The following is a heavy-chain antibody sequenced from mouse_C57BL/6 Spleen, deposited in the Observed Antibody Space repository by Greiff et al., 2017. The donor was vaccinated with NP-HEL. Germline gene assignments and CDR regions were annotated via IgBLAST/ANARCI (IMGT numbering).Heavy chain of an antibody. CDR2: INPYNGDT. CDR1: GYSFTGYF. J-gene: IGHJ4*01. Sequence: EVQLQQSGPELVKPGDSVKISCKASGYSFTGYFMNWVMQSHGKSLEWIGRINPYNGDTFYNQKFKGKATLTVDKSSSTALMVLRSLTSEDSAGYDCARLGDGYLYAMDYWGQGTSVTVSS. CDR3: ARLGDGYLYAMDY. V-gene: IGHV1-20*01. D-gene: IGHD2-3*01.